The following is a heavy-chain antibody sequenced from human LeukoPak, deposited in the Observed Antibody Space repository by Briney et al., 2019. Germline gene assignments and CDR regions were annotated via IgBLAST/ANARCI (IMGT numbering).Heavy chain of an antibody. D-gene: IGHD2-2*01. Sequence: ASVKVSCKTSGYRFSGYYMHWVRQAPGQGLEWMGGIIPISGTANYAQKLQDRVTITADASTSTAYMELSSLRSEDTAVYYCATYCSSTSCYIWGYYFDYWGQGTLVTVSS. CDR3: ATYCSSTSCYIWGYYFDY. V-gene: IGHV1-69*13. J-gene: IGHJ4*02. CDR2: IIPISGTA. CDR1: GYRFSGYY.